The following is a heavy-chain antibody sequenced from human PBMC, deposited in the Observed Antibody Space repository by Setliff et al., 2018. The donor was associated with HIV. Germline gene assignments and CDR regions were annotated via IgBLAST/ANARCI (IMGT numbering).Heavy chain of an antibody. D-gene: IGHD4-17*01. CDR2: INGGCGHT. V-gene: IGHV1-3*01. J-gene: IGHJ6*03. CDR1: GYTFSSYN. Sequence: ASVKVSCKASGYTFSSYNMHWVRQAPGQRLEWMGGINGGCGHTKVSQKFQDRITITRDTSASTAYMELSSLTSEDTAVYYCARDKTVTNYYHDMDVWGEGTPVTGSS. CDR3: ARDKTVTNYYHDMDV.